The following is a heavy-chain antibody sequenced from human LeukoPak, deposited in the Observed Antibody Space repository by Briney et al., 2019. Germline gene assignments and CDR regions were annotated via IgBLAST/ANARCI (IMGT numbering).Heavy chain of an antibody. D-gene: IGHD6-19*01. CDR2: ISGSDNT. J-gene: IGHJ4*02. CDR3: ASSGYSSGQNFDY. CDR1: GFTFGSYT. Sequence: GGSLRLSCAASGFTFGSYTMSWVRQAPGKGLEWVSAISGSDNTYYADSVKGRFTISRDNSKNTLYLQMNSLRAEDTAVYYCASSGYSSGQNFDYWGQGTLVTVSS. V-gene: IGHV3-23*01.